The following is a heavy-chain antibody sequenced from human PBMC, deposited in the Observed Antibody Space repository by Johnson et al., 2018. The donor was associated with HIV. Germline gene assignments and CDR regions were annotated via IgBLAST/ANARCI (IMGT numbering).Heavy chain of an antibody. CDR2: ISYDGSNK. CDR1: GFTFSSYA. CDR3: AKDGAFDI. J-gene: IGHJ3*02. V-gene: IGHV3-30*14. Sequence: QVQLVESGGGLVQPGGSLRLSCAASGFTFSSYAMHWVRQAPGKGLEWVAVISYDGSNKYYADSVKGRFTISRDSSKNTLFLQMNSLRADDTAVYYCAKDGAFDIWGQGTLVTVSS.